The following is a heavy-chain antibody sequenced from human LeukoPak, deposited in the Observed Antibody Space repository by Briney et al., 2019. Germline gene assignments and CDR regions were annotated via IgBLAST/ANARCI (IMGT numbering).Heavy chain of an antibody. CDR1: GFTFSSYG. D-gene: IGHD5-18*01. V-gene: IGHV3-33*06. J-gene: IGHJ4*02. Sequence: GGSLRLSCAASGFTFSSYGMHWVRQAPGKGLGWVAVIWYDGSNKYYADSVKGRFTISRDNSKNTLYLQMNSLRAEDTAVYYCAKDPGDVDTAMMFDYWGQGTLVTVSS. CDR2: IWYDGSNK. CDR3: AKDPGDVDTAMMFDY.